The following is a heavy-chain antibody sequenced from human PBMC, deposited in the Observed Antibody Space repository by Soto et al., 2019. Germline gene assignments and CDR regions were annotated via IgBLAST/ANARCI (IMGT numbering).Heavy chain of an antibody. CDR2: VSYDGSIK. D-gene: IGHD6-19*01. V-gene: IGHV3-30*18. CDR1: GFTFSVYG. Sequence: QVQLVESGGGVAQPGRSLRLSCAASGFTFSVYGMHWVRQAPGKGLEWVALVSYDGSIKYYADSVKGRFTISRDNSKNTLYLQMNSLRVEDTAVYYCAKDGSHLAVAGTSPTSHFYGLAVWGQGTTVTVSS. CDR3: AKDGSHLAVAGTSPTSHFYGLAV. J-gene: IGHJ6*02.